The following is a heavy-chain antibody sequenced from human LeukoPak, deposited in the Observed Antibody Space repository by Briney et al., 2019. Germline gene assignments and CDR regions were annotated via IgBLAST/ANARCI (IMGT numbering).Heavy chain of an antibody. V-gene: IGHV3-23*01. CDR1: GFTFSSYA. J-gene: IGHJ3*02. Sequence: QPGGSLRLSCAASGFTFSSYAMSWVRQAPGKGLEWVSAISGSGGSTYYADSVKGRFTISRDNSKNTLYLQMNSLRAEDTAVYYCARDLVPAAEIPYDVFDIWGQGTMVTVSS. D-gene: IGHD2-2*01. CDR3: ARDLVPAAEIPYDVFDI. CDR2: ISGSGGST.